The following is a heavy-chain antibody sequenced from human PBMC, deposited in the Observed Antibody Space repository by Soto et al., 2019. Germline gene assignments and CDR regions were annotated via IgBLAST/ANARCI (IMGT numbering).Heavy chain of an antibody. V-gene: IGHV3-53*01. J-gene: IGHJ5*02. D-gene: IGHD2-2*01. CDR2: IYTGDTP. CDR3: TRDLMDVVPPADDLFDP. Sequence: GGSLRLSWAASPFTIGSSYVSWVRQAPGKGVEWVSVIYTGDTPYYADSVKGRFTISRDNSKNTLYLQMNSLKVEDTAVYFCTRDLMDVVPPADDLFDPWGQGILVTVSS. CDR1: PFTIGSSY.